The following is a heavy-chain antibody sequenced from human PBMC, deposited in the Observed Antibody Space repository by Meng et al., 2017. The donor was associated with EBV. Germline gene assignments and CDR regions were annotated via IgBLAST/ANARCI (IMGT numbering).Heavy chain of an antibody. J-gene: IGHJ4*02. CDR2: INVGVGYT. Sequence: VQLVQSGAEVKNPGASVKVSCKASGYAFTSYILHLVRQAPGQRLEWMGWINVGVGYTKYSQKFQGRVTISSDTSATTGYMELSSLRSEDTAVYYCVRGPPVGVPGPGDYWGQGTLVTVSS. V-gene: IGHV1-3*01. CDR1: GYAFTSYI. D-gene: IGHD2-21*01. CDR3: VRGPPVGVPGPGDY.